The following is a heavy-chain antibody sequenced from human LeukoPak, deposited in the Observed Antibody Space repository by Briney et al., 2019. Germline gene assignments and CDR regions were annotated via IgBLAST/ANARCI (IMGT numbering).Heavy chain of an antibody. CDR3: ARDPWGEKYFDY. CDR2: IYYSGST. J-gene: IGHJ4*02. V-gene: IGHV4-59*01. CDR1: GGSISSYY. Sequence: SGTLSLTCTVSGGSISSYYWSWIRQPPGKGLEWIGYIYYSGSTNYNPSLKSRVTISVDTSKNQFSLKLSSVTAADTAVYYCARDPWGEKYFDYWGQGTLVTVSS. D-gene: IGHD3-16*01.